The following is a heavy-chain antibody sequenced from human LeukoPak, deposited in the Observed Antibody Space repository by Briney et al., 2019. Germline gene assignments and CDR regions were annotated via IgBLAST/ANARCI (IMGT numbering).Heavy chain of an antibody. D-gene: IGHD6-19*01. CDR1: GGSIGSDY. Sequence: PSETLSLTCTVSGGSIGSDYWTWIRQPPGQGLEYIGYIYYTGGTTYNPSLKSRVTISVDTSKNQFSLKLSSVTAADTAVYFCAKYGNSGWVIDNWGQGTLVTVSS. V-gene: IGHV4-59*08. CDR3: AKYGNSGWVIDN. J-gene: IGHJ4*02. CDR2: IYYTGGT.